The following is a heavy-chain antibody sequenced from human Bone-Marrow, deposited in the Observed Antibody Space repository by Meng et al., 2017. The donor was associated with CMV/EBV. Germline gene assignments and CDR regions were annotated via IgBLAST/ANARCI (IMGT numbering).Heavy chain of an antibody. CDR3: ARRYCSTTSCYGLNDYYYGMDF. V-gene: IGHV3-21*01. Sequence: GESLKISCAASGFTFSSYNMNWVRQAPGKGLEWVSSISTSTTYIYYADSVKGRFTISRDNAKNSLYLQMNSLRAEDTAVYYCARRYCSTTSCYGLNDYYYGMDFWGQGTTVTVSS. CDR1: GFTFSSYN. J-gene: IGHJ6*02. D-gene: IGHD2-2*01. CDR2: ISTSTTYI.